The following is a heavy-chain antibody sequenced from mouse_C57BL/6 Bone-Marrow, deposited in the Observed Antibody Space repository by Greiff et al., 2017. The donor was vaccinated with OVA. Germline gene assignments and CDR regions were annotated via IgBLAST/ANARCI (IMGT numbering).Heavy chain of an antibody. V-gene: IGHV14-4*01. CDR1: GFNIKDDY. CDR2: IDPENGDT. D-gene: IGHD2-3*01. Sequence: EVQLQQSGAELVRPGASVKLSCTASGFNIKDDYMHWVKQRPEQGLEWIGWIDPENGDTEYASKFQGKATITADTYSNTAYLQLSSLTSEDTAVYYCTLYDGYYGSYYAMDYWGQGTSVTVSS. CDR3: TLYDGYYGSYYAMDY. J-gene: IGHJ4*01.